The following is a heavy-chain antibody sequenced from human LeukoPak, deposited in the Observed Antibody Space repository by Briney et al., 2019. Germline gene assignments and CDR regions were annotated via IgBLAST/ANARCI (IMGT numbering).Heavy chain of an antibody. D-gene: IGHD5-12*01. Sequence: RXLRLSCAASGFTFDDYAMHWVRQAPGKGLEWVSGISWNSGSIDYADSVKGRFTISRDNAKNSLYLQMNSLRAEDMALYYCAKNGGYDLQGYYMDVWGKGTTVTVSS. CDR2: ISWNSGSI. CDR1: GFTFDDYA. V-gene: IGHV3-9*03. J-gene: IGHJ6*03. CDR3: AKNGGYDLQGYYMDV.